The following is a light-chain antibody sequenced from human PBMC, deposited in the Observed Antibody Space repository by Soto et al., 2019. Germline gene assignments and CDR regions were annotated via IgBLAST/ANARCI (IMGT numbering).Light chain of an antibody. Sequence: EIVLTQSPATLSLSPGGRATLSCRASQSISDTSAWYQQTPGQAPRLLIHDASTRATGFPARFSGSGSGTDFTLTISSLQSEDFAVYYCQQYNNWPPHTFGQGTRLEI. CDR3: QQYNNWPPHT. J-gene: IGKJ5*01. CDR2: DAS. V-gene: IGKV3D-15*01. CDR1: QSISDT.